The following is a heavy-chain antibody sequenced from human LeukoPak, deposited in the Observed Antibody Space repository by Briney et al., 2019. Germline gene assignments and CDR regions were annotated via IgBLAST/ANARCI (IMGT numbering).Heavy chain of an antibody. Sequence: PGGSLRLSCAASGFTFSSYWMHWVRQAPGKGLVWVSRISSDGGNTVYADSVKGRFTISRDNANDTLYLQMDSLRGEDTAVYYCAREWELRGAYHMDVWGKGTTVTVSS. CDR2: ISSDGGNT. CDR1: GFTFSSYW. CDR3: AREWELRGAYHMDV. D-gene: IGHD1-26*01. V-gene: IGHV3-74*01. J-gene: IGHJ6*03.